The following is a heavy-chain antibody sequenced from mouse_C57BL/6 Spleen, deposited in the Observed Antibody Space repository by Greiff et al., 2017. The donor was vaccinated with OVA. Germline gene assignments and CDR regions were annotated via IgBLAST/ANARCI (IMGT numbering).Heavy chain of an antibody. V-gene: IGHV1-69*01. J-gene: IGHJ4*01. CDR3: ARSSYAMDY. CDR1: GYTFTSYW. Sequence: VQLQQPGAELVMPGASVKLSCKASGYTFTSYWMHWVKQRPGQGLEWIGEIDPSDSYTNYNQKFKGKSTLTVDKSSSTAYMQLSSLTSEDSAVYYYARSSYAMDYWGQGTSVTVSS. CDR2: IDPSDSYT.